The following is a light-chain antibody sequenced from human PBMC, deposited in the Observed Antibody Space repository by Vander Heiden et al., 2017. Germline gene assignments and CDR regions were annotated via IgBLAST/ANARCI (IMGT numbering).Light chain of an antibody. CDR2: LGS. CDR1: QSLLHSNGYNY. Sequence: DIVMTQSPLSLPVTPGEPASLSCRSSQSLLHSNGYNYLDWYLQKPGQSPQLLIYLGSSRASGVPDRFSGSGSGTDFTLKISRVEAEDVGVYYCRQALQTPRTFGQGTKVEIK. V-gene: IGKV2-28*01. CDR3: RQALQTPRT. J-gene: IGKJ1*01.